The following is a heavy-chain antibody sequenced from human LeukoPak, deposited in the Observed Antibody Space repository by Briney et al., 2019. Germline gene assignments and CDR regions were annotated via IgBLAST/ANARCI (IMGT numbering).Heavy chain of an antibody. D-gene: IGHD3-3*02. V-gene: IGHV3-21*01. Sequence: GGSLRLSCAASGFTFSSYGMHWVRQAPGKGLEWVSYISSSSSYIYYADSVKGRFTISRDNAKNSLYLQMNSLRAEDTAVYYCARVAFLEWQYLYYFDYWGQGTLVTVSS. CDR3: ARVAFLEWQYLYYFDY. CDR2: ISSSSSYI. J-gene: IGHJ4*02. CDR1: GFTFSSYG.